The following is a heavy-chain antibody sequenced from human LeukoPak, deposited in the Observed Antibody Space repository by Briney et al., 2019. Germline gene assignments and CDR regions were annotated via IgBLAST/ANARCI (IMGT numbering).Heavy chain of an antibody. CDR1: GGSFSGYY. CDR2: INHSGST. J-gene: IGHJ3*02. D-gene: IGHD2-2*01. CDR3: ARRFSDCSSTSCYADAFDI. Sequence: PSETLSLTCADYGGSFSGYYWSWIRQPPGKGLEWIGEINHSGSTNYNPSLKSRVTISVDTSKNQFSLKLSSVTAADTAVYYCARRFSDCSSTSCYADAFDIWGQGTMVTVSS. V-gene: IGHV4-34*01.